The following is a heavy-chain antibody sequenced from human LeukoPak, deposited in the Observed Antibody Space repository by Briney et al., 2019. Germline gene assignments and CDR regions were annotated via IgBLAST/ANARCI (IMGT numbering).Heavy chain of an antibody. J-gene: IGHJ4*02. V-gene: IGHV4-59*01. Sequence: SETLSLTCTVSGGSISTYYWNWIRQPPGKGLEWIGYIYHSGSTNYNPSLQSRVTISVDTSKNQFSLNLNSVTAADTAVYYCARGRSADSWGQGTLVTVSS. CDR1: GGSISTYY. CDR2: IYHSGST. CDR3: ARGRSADS.